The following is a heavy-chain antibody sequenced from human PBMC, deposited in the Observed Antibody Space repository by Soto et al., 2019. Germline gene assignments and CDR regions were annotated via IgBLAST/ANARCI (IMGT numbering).Heavy chain of an antibody. J-gene: IGHJ4*02. D-gene: IGHD5-18*01. CDR3: ARGGGLRDSYGYRYYFDY. CDR2: INAGNGNT. V-gene: IGHV1-3*01. CDR1: GYTFTSYA. Sequence: GASVKVSCKASGYTFTSYAMHWVRQAPGQRLEWMGWINAGNGNTKYSQKFQGRVTITRDTSASTAYMELSSLRSDDTAVYYCARGGGLRDSYGYRYYFDYWGQGTLVTVSS.